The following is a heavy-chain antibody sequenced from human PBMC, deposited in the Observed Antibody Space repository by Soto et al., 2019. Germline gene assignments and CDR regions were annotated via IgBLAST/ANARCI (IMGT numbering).Heavy chain of an antibody. J-gene: IGHJ4*02. D-gene: IGHD6-19*01. V-gene: IGHV3-30-3*01. CDR3: ARDPRARYSSGWYAY. CDR2: ISYDGSNK. Sequence: GGSLRLSCAASGFTFSSYAMHWVRQAPGKGLEWVAVISYDGSNKYYADSVKGRFTISRDNSKNTLYLQMNSLRAEDMAVYYCARDPRARYSSGWYAYWGQGTLVTVSS. CDR1: GFTFSSYA.